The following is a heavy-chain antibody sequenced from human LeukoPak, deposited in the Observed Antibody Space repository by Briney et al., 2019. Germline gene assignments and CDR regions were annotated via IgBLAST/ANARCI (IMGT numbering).Heavy chain of an antibody. Sequence: SETLSLTCAVSGGSISSGGYSWSWIRQPPGKGLEWIGYIYHSGSTYYNPSLKSRVTISVDTSKNQFSLKLSSVTAADTAVYYCARHPRIPDPTNIDYWGQGTLVTVSS. CDR1: GGSISSGGYS. J-gene: IGHJ4*02. CDR2: IYHSGST. V-gene: IGHV4-30-2*01. CDR3: ARHPRIPDPTNIDY. D-gene: IGHD1-14*01.